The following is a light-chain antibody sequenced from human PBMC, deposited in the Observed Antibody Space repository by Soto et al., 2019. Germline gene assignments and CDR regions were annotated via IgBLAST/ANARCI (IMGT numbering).Light chain of an antibody. CDR2: DAS. V-gene: IGKV3-11*01. J-gene: IGKJ1*01. Sequence: EIVFPQSPGTLSLSPVESDNLSCRSSQSVTSTYLAWYQKKPGQAPRLLIYDASNRATGIPARFSGSGSGTDFTLTISSLETEDLAVYDGQQSSNWPPWTGGQGTKVDIK. CDR3: QQSSNWPPWT. CDR1: QSVTSTY.